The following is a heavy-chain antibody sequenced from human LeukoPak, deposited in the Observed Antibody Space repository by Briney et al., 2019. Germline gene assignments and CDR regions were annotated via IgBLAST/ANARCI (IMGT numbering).Heavy chain of an antibody. CDR2: IIPIFGTA. CDR1: GYTFTSYG. Sequence: GASVKVSCKASGYTFTSYGISWVRQAPGQGLEWMGGIIPIFGTANYAQKFQGRVTITADKSTSTAYMELSSLRSEDTAVYYCARVETIFGVVIIRDAFDIWGQGTMVTVSS. V-gene: IGHV1-69*06. D-gene: IGHD3-3*01. CDR3: ARVETIFGVVIIRDAFDI. J-gene: IGHJ3*02.